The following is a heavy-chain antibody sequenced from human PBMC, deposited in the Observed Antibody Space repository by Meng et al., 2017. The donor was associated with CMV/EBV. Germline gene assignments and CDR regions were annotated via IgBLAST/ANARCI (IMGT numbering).Heavy chain of an antibody. Sequence: ASVKVSCKASGGTFSSYAISWVRQAPGQGLEWMGGINPNSGGTNYAQKFQGRVTMTRDTSISTAYMELSRLRSDDTAVYYCARDFANEGVYYYDYYYGMDVWGQGTTVTVSS. J-gene: IGHJ6*02. CDR3: ARDFANEGVYYYDYYYGMDV. CDR2: INPNSGGT. CDR1: GGTFSSYA. D-gene: IGHD3-10*01. V-gene: IGHV1-2*02.